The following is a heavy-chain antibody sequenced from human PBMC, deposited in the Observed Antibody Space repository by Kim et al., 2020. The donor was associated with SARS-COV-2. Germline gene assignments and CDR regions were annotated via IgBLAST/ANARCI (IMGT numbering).Heavy chain of an antibody. V-gene: IGHV1-18*01. J-gene: IGHJ5*02. Sequence: ASVKVSCKASGYTFTSYGISWVRQAPGQGLEWMGWISAYNGNTNYAQKLQGRVTMTTDTSTSTAYMELRSLRSDDTAVYYCARDGYSSSWYSFVGENWFDPWGQGTLVTVSS. CDR1: GYTFTSYG. CDR3: ARDGYSSSWYSFVGENWFDP. CDR2: ISAYNGNT. D-gene: IGHD6-13*01.